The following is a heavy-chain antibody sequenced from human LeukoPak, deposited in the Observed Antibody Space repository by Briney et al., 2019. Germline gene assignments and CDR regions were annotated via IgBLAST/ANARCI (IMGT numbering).Heavy chain of an antibody. D-gene: IGHD3-10*01. CDR1: GYTFTAYS. Sequence: ASVKVSCKASGYTFTAYSLSWVRQAPGQGLERMGWISTHNLNTKSAQKFQGRVTMTTDRSTTTAYMELSSLRSDDTALYYCARIIPYGSGTYYYDFWGQGTLVTVSS. CDR2: ISTHNLNT. J-gene: IGHJ4*02. V-gene: IGHV1-18*01. CDR3: ARIIPYGSGTYYYDF.